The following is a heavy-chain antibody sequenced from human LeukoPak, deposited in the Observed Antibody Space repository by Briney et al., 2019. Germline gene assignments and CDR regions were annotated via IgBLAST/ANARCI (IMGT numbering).Heavy chain of an antibody. D-gene: IGHD1-1*01. CDR3: ARGYTTKKPYFDY. CDR2: INAGNGNT. V-gene: IGHV1-3*01. CDR1: GYTFTSYA. J-gene: IGHJ4*02. Sequence: ASVKVSCKASGYTFTSYAMHWVRQAPGQRLEWMGWINAGNGNTKYSQKFQGRVTITRDTSASTAYMELSSLRSEDTAVYYCARGYTTKKPYFDYWGQGTLVTVSS.